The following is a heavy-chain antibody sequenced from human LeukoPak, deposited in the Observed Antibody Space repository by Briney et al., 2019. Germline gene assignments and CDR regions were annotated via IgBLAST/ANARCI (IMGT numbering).Heavy chain of an antibody. Sequence: PGGSLRLSCVASGFTFSTYGMNWVRQAPGKGLEWVALISYNRSYEKYADSLKGRFTISRYNSKNTLYLQMNSPIAEDTAIYYCARDPQQWVLSGPADCWGQGTLVTVSS. V-gene: IGHV3-33*05. J-gene: IGHJ4*02. D-gene: IGHD6-19*01. CDR3: ARDPQQWVLSGPADC. CDR2: ISYNRSYE. CDR1: GFTFSTYG.